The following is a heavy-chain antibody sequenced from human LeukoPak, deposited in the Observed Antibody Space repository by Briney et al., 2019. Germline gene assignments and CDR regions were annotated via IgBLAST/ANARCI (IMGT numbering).Heavy chain of an antibody. V-gene: IGHV4-39*01. Sequence: PSETLSLTCTVSGGSISSSRYYWAWVRQPPGKGLEWIGNIYYSGSTYSNPSLKSRVTIFVDTSKNQFPLKLSAVTAADTAVYYCASFSQSDAFDIWGQGTVVTVSS. CDR1: GGSISSSRYY. J-gene: IGHJ3*02. CDR3: ASFSQSDAFDI. CDR2: IYYSGST.